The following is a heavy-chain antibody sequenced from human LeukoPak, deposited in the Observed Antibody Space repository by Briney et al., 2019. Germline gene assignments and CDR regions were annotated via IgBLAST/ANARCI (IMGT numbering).Heavy chain of an antibody. CDR3: ARAAEYSSGWYLFDY. V-gene: IGHV4-4*07. CDR1: GISISNYY. Sequence: SETLSLTCTVSGISISNYYWTWIRQPAGKGLEWIGRIYTSGGTNYNPSLKTRVTMSVDTSKNQVSLKLSSVTAADTAMYYCARAAEYSSGWYLFDYWGQGILVTVSA. J-gene: IGHJ4*02. CDR2: IYTSGGT. D-gene: IGHD6-19*01.